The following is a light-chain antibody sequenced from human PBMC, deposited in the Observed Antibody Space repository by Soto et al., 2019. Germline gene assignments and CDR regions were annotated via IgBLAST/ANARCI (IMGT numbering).Light chain of an antibody. J-gene: IGLJ2*01. CDR3: CSYACSSTTVV. V-gene: IGLV2-23*01. CDR1: SSDVGSYNL. CDR2: EGS. Sequence: QSALTQPASVSGSPGQSITISCTGTSSDVGSYNLVSWYQQHPGKAPKLMIYEGSKRPSGVSNRFSGSKSGNTASLTISGLQAADEAAYYCCSYACSSTTVVFGGGTKLTVL.